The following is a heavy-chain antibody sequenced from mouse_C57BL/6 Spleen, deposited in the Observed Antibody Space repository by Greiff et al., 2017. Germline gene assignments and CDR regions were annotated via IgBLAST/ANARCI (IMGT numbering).Heavy chain of an antibody. V-gene: IGHV1-72*01. J-gene: IGHJ2*01. CDR1: GYTFTSYW. Sequence: QVQLQQPGAELVKPGASVKLSCKASGYTFTSYWMHWVKQRPGRGLEWIGRIDPNSGGTKYNEKFKSKATLTVDKPTSSAHMQLSSLTAADAAVYDCARGINTVVPLDYWGQGTTLTVSS. CDR2: IDPNSGGT. D-gene: IGHD1-1*01. CDR3: ARGINTVVPLDY.